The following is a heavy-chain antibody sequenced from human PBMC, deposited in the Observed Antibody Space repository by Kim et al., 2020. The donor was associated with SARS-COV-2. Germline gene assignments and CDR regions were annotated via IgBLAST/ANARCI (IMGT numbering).Heavy chain of an antibody. CDR3: ARDGGAGYFDWLHSSEPFDY. CDR1: GYTFTSYA. Sequence: ASVKVSCKASGYTFTSYAMHWVRQAPGQRLEWMGWITAGNGHTKYSQKFQGRVTITRDTSASTAYMELSSLRSEDTAVYYCARDGGAGYFDWLHSSEPFDYWGQGTLVTVSS. J-gene: IGHJ4*02. CDR2: ITAGNGHT. D-gene: IGHD3-9*01. V-gene: IGHV1-3*01.